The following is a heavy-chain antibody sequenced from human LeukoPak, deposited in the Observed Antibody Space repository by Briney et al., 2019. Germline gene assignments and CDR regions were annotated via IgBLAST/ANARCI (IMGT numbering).Heavy chain of an antibody. J-gene: IGHJ4*02. D-gene: IGHD3-10*01. CDR1: GFTVSSNY. V-gene: IGHV3-21*01. CDR2: ISSSSSYI. CDR3: ARDPCGSGSYLGY. Sequence: GGSLRLSCAASGFTVSSNYMSWVRQAPGKGLEWVSSISSSSSYIYYADSVKGRFTISRDNAKNSLYLQMNSLRAEDTAVYYCARDPCGSGSYLGYWGQGTLVTVSS.